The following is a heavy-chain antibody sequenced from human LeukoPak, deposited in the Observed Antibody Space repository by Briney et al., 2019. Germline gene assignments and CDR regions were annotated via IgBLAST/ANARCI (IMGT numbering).Heavy chain of an antibody. CDR3: ARARRGTFARYYFDY. CDR2: IYYSGNT. V-gene: IGHV4-59*01. Sequence: SETLSLTCTVAGGSIRSYYWSWIRQPPGKGLEWIGYIYYSGNTYYNPSLKSRVTISVDTSKNQFSLKLSSVTAADTAVYYCARARRGTFARYYFDYWGQGTLVTVSS. D-gene: IGHD3-16*01. CDR1: GGSIRSYY. J-gene: IGHJ4*02.